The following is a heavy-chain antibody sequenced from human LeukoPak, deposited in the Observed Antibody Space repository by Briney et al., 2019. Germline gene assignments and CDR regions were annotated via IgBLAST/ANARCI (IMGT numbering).Heavy chain of an antibody. CDR2: ISGSGGRS. D-gene: IGHD1-7*01. V-gene: IGHV3-23*01. CDR3: AKDRGNWDYRYFDF. CDR1: GFTFSSYM. Sequence: GGSLRLSCAASGFTFSSYMVTWVRQSPGKGLEWVSGISGSGGRSYYADSVKGRFTISRDNSVNTLYLQMNSLRAEDTAVYYCAKDRGNWDYRYFDFWGKGTLVTVSS. J-gene: IGHJ4*02.